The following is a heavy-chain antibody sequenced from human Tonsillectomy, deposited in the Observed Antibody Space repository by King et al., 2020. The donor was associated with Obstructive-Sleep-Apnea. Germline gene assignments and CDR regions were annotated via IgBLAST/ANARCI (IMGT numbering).Heavy chain of an antibody. V-gene: IGHV3-23*01. D-gene: IGHD1/OR15-1a*01. CDR3: ARGTYMTEIEQYFDS. CDR1: GFTFSDYA. Sequence: EIQLSESGGGLVQPGGSLRLSCAASGFTFSDYAMSWVRLAPGKGLEWVSGIRASGTTTYYAAPVRGRCIITRDNSKNTLYLQMNSLSAEDTAVYYCARGTYMTEIEQYFDSWGQGTLVTVSS. J-gene: IGHJ4*02. CDR2: IRASGTTT.